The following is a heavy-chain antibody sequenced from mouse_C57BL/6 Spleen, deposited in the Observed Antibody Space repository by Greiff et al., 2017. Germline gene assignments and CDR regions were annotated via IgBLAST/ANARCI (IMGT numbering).Heavy chain of an antibody. V-gene: IGHV1-53*01. D-gene: IGHD1-1*02. J-gene: IGHJ3*01. CDR1: GYTFTSYW. CDR2: INPSNGGT. CDR3: ARRGTMGAWFAY. Sequence: QVQLQQPGTELVKPGASVKLSCKASGYTFTSYWMHWVKQRPGQGLEWIGNINPSNGGTNYNEKFKSKATLTVDKSTSTAYMRLSSLTSEASAVCYCARRGTMGAWFAYWGQGTLVTVSA.